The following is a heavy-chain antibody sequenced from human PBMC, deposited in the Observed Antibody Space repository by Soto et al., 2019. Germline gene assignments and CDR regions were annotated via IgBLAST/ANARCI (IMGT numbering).Heavy chain of an antibody. Sequence: SVKVSCKASGGAFSRYAISWVRQAPGQGLEWVGGIFPMYGTPVYAQKLQGRVTLTADEATTTAYMELSSLRSEDTAVYYCARDRSTGKFDYWGQGTLVTVSS. V-gene: IGHV1-69*13. J-gene: IGHJ4*02. CDR1: GGAFSRYA. CDR2: IFPMYGTP. CDR3: ARDRSTGKFDY. D-gene: IGHD3-9*01.